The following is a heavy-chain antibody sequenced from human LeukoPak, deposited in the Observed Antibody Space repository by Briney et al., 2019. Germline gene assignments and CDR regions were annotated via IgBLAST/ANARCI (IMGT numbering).Heavy chain of an antibody. CDR1: GYTFTSYG. Sequence: ASVKVSCKASGYTFTSYGLSWVRQAPGQGLEWVGWISTSNGNTNYAQKLQGRVTVTTDTSTSTAYMELRGLRSDDTAVYYCARVFGYNYGYTYWGQGTLVTVSS. CDR3: ARVFGYNYGYTY. J-gene: IGHJ4*02. CDR2: ISTSNGNT. V-gene: IGHV1-18*01. D-gene: IGHD5-18*01.